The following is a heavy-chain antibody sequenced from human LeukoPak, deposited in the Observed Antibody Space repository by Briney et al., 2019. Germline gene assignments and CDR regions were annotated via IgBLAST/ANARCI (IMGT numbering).Heavy chain of an antibody. J-gene: IGHJ5*02. V-gene: IGHV3-11*01. CDR2: INSSGSTI. CDR3: ARAAHYSASGSFFDP. D-gene: IGHD3-10*01. Sequence: PGGSLRLSCAASELTFSDYYMSWIRQAPGKGLEWVSYINSSGSTIYYADSVKGRFTISRDNAKNSLYLQMNSLRAEDTAVYYCARAAHYSASGSFFDPWGQGTLVTVSS. CDR1: ELTFSDYY.